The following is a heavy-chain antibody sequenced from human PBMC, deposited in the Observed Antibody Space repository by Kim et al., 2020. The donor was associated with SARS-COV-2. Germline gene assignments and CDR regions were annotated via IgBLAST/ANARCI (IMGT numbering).Heavy chain of an antibody. Sequence: SETLSLTCTVSGASITSGANYWSWIRQHPGKGLEWIGYIYSRGGSYYNPSLKSRAAISMDTSKNQFSLNLSSVTSADTAGYYCARDVNYFGSGTGWVDP. D-gene: IGHD3-10*01. CDR3: ARDVNYFGSGTGWVDP. J-gene: IGHJ5*02. CDR1: GASITSGANY. V-gene: IGHV4-31*03. CDR2: IYSRGGS.